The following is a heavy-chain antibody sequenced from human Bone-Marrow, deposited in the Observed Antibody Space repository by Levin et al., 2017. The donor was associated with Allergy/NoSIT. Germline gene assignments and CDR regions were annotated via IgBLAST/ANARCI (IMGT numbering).Heavy chain of an antibody. CDR3: ARDRGRDGGFDI. J-gene: IGHJ3*02. Sequence: ESLKISCTVSDDSISSYYWSWIRQPPGKGLEWIAFIYNTASINYNPSLKSRAAISLDTSKSQFSLKLSSVSAADTAVYYCARDRGRDGGFDIWGQGTMVTVSS. CDR2: IYNTASI. D-gene: IGHD3-10*01. V-gene: IGHV4-59*01. CDR1: DDSISSYY.